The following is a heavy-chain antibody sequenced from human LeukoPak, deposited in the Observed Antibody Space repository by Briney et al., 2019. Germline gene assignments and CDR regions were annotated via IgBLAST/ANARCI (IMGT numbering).Heavy chain of an antibody. V-gene: IGHV4-59*01. CDR2: IYYSGST. J-gene: IGHJ3*02. D-gene: IGHD6-13*01. CDR1: GGSISSYY. Sequence: SETLSLTCTVSGGSISSYYWSWIRQPPGEGLEWIGYIYYSGSTNYNPSLKSRVTISVDTSKNQFSLKLSSVTAADTAVYYCARDPGIGSSWSDAFDIWGQGTMVTVSS. CDR3: ARDPGIGSSWSDAFDI.